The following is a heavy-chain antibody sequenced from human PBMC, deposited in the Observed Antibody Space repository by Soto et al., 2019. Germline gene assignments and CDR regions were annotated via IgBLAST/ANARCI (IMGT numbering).Heavy chain of an antibody. CDR1: GYTFTSYD. J-gene: IGHJ5*02. D-gene: IGHD3-10*01. CDR3: GSLPPPKITCSAP. Sequence: QVQLVQSGAEVKKPGASVKVSCKASGYTFTSYDINWVRQATGQGLEWMGWMNPNSGNTGYAQKFQGRVTMTRNTPKHKPNMELSSLSSGAAAGYSWGSLPPPKITCSAPGGRGPLFTVSS. CDR2: MNPNSGNT. V-gene: IGHV1-8*01.